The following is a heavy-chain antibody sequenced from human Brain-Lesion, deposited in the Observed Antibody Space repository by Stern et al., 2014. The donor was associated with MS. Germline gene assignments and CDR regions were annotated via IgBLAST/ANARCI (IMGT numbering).Heavy chain of an antibody. Sequence: QVQLQESGPGLVKPSETLSLTCTVAGGSVSSTSYAWAWIRQPPGKGLEWIGTIYYSGNTYYSPSLKSRLTKSIDTSQNQFSLQLRSVTAADTAVYYCAGEEDIRYCSGGSCTGNWFDPWGQGTLVTVSS. V-gene: IGHV4-39*01. CDR1: GGSVSSTSYA. CDR2: IYYSGNT. D-gene: IGHD2-15*01. J-gene: IGHJ5*02. CDR3: AGEEDIRYCSGGSCTGNWFDP.